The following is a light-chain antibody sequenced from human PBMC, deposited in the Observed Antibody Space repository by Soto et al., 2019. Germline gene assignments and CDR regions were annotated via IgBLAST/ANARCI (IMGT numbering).Light chain of an antibody. Sequence: EIVLTQSPGTLSLSPGEGATLSCRASQSVSSNFLAWYQQKPGQAPRLLIYGASSRATGIPDRFSGSGSGTDFTLTISRLEPEDFAVYYCQHYGRAPGTFGQGTRLEIK. CDR3: QHYGRAPGT. J-gene: IGKJ5*01. V-gene: IGKV3-20*01. CDR2: GAS. CDR1: QSVSSNF.